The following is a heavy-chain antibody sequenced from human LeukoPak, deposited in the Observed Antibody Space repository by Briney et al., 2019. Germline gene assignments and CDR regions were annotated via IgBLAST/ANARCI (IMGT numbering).Heavy chain of an antibody. CDR3: AKRPGAGSRAFDI. V-gene: IGHV3-30*02. CDR1: GFTFSSYD. D-gene: IGHD6-19*01. J-gene: IGHJ3*02. Sequence: PGGSLRLSCAASGFTFSSYDMHWVRQAPGKGLEWVAFIRYDGSNKYYADSVKGRFTISRDISKNTLYLQMNSLRAEDTAVYYCAKRPGAGSRAFDIWGQGTMVTVSS. CDR2: IRYDGSNK.